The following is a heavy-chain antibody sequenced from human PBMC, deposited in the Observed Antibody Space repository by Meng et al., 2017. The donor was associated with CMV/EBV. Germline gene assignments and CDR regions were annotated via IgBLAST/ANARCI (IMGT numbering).Heavy chain of an antibody. Sequence: SETLSLTCTVSGGSISSYYWSWIRQPPGKGLEWIGYIYYSGSTNYNPSLKSRVTISVDTSKNQFSLKLSSVTAADTAVYYCARGPLEDRNDYSCYYYGMDVWGQGTTVTVSS. CDR1: GGSISSYY. CDR2: IYYSGST. CDR3: ARGPLEDRNDYSCYYYGMDV. J-gene: IGHJ6*02. D-gene: IGHD4-11*01. V-gene: IGHV4-59*01.